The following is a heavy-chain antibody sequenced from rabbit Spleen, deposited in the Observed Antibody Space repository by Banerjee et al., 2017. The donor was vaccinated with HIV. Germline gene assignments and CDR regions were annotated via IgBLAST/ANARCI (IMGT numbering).Heavy chain of an antibody. V-gene: IGHV1S40*01. D-gene: IGHD6-1*01. Sequence: QSLEESGGGLVQPEGSLALTCKASGFSFNGVYYICWVRQAPGKGLEWIGCIHSGGSATTAYANWAKGRFTISKTSSTTVTLQMTSLTGADTATYFCAREDAIDDTYDLWGPGTLVTVS. CDR2: IHSGGSATT. CDR1: GFSFNGVYY. J-gene: IGHJ4*01. CDR3: AREDAIDDTYDL.